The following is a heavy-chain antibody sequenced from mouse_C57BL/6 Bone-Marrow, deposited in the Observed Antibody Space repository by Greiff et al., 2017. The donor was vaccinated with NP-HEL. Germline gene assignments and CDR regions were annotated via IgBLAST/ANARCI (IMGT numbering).Heavy chain of an antibody. CDR2: ISYDGSN. V-gene: IGHV3-6*01. J-gene: IGHJ3*01. CDR3: AREGGYYGSPFAY. D-gene: IGHD1-1*01. CDR1: GYSITSGYY. Sequence: EVQLQHSGPGLVKPSQSLSLTCSVTGYSITSGYYWNWIRQFPGNKLEWMGYISYDGSNNYNPSLKNRISITRDTSKNQFFLKLNSVTIEDTATYYCAREGGYYGSPFAYWGQGTLVTVSA.